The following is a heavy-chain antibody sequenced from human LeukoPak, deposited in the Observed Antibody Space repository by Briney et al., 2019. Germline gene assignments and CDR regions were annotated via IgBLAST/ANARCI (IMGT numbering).Heavy chain of an antibody. J-gene: IGHJ6*02. V-gene: IGHV4-34*01. CDR3: ARVKEGATFYYYAMDV. CDR2: INHSGST. CDR1: GGSFGGYY. Sequence: PSETLSLTCAVDGGSFGGYYWSWLRQPPGKGLEWIGEINHSGSTNNNLSLKSRVTISVDTSKKQFSLNLSSVTAADTAVYYCARVKEGATFYYYAMDVWGQGTTVTVSS. D-gene: IGHD1-26*01.